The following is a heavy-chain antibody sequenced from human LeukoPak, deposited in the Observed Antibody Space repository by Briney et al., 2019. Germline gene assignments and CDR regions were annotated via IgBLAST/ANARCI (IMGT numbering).Heavy chain of an antibody. J-gene: IGHJ3*02. CDR2: IYYSGST. Sequence: SETLSLTCTVSGYSISSGYYWGWIRQPPGKGLEWIAYIYYSGSTNYNPSLKSRVTISVDTSKNQFSLKLSSVTAADTAVYYCARPERDYGSGSDAFDIWGQGTMVTVSS. D-gene: IGHD3-10*01. V-gene: IGHV4-38-2*02. CDR3: ARPERDYGSGSDAFDI. CDR1: GYSISSGYY.